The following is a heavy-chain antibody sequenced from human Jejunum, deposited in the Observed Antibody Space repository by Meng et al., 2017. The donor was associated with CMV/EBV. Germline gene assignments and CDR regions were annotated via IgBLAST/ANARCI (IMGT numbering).Heavy chain of an antibody. J-gene: IGHJ4*02. Sequence: QLQGSGPGLVNPSETLSLICTVSGVSIRSYYWSWIRLPAGKGLEWIGRIYTSGSTNYNPSLKSRVTMSLDTPKNQFSLKLTSVTAADTALYFCARDGGLDCGGDCYFDHWGQGILVTVSS. V-gene: IGHV4-4*07. D-gene: IGHD2-21*02. CDR3: ARDGGLDCGGDCYFDH. CDR2: IYTSGST. CDR1: GVSIRSYY.